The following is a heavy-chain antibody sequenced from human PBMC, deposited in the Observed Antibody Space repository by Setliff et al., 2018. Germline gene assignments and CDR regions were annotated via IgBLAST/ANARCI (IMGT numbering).Heavy chain of an antibody. J-gene: IGHJ4*02. Sequence: ASVKVSCKASGHSLTSNHFHWGRQAPGKGLEWMGTINPNDGYTIYAPAFRGRVAMTTDTSTGTAYMELSGLTSADTAIYYCIVNMVRPVTGLDSWGPGTLVTVS. CDR1: GHSLTSNH. CDR3: IVNMVRPVTGLDS. CDR2: INPNDGYT. V-gene: IGHV1-46*01. D-gene: IGHD2-15*01.